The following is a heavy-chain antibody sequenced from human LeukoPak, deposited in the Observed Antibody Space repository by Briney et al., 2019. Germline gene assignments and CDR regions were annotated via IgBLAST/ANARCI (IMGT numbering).Heavy chain of an antibody. Sequence: GRSLRLSCAASGFTFSSYGMHWVRQAPGKGLEWVAVISYDGSNKYYADSVKGRFTISRDNSKNTLYLQMNSLRVEDTAVYYCAKTDKQWLENYYFDYWGQGTLVTVSS. CDR3: AKTDKQWLENYYFDY. V-gene: IGHV3-30*18. J-gene: IGHJ4*02. CDR1: GFTFSSYG. D-gene: IGHD6-19*01. CDR2: ISYDGSNK.